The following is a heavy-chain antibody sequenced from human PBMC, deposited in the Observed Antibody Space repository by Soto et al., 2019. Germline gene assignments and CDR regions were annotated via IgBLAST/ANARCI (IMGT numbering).Heavy chain of an antibody. J-gene: IGHJ1*01. Sequence: PGESLKISCKGSGYSFAGYWIGWVRQMPGKGLDWMGVIYPGDSDTRYSPSFHGQVTISADKSISTAYLQWSSLKASDTAMYFCARLPGVRGVFDGFNVWGQGTPVTV. V-gene: IGHV5-51*01. CDR1: GYSFAGYW. D-gene: IGHD3-10*01. CDR2: IYPGDSDT. CDR3: ARLPGVRGVFDGFNV.